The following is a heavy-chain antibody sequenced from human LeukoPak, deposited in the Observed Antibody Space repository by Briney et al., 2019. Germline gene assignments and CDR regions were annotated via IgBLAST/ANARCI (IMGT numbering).Heavy chain of an antibody. V-gene: IGHV3-7*01. J-gene: IGHJ3*02. D-gene: IGHD3-10*01. CDR1: GFTFNSYW. Sequence: GGSLRLSCAASGFTFNSYWMSRVRQAPGKGLEWVANIKQDGSEKYYVDSVKGRFTISRDNAKNSLYLQMNSLRVEDTAVYYCARDGRHYYGSGNYYSKDAFDIWGQGTMVTVSS. CDR2: IKQDGSEK. CDR3: ARDGRHYYGSGNYYSKDAFDI.